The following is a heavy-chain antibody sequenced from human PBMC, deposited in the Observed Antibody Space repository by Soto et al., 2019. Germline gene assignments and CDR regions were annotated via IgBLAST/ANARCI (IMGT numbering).Heavy chain of an antibody. Sequence: SVKVSRKASGGTFSSYAISWVRQAPGQGLEWMGGIIPIFGTANYAQKFQGRVTITADESTSTAYMELSSLRSEDTAVYYCASRAGYYKRSLAYYYYYYGMDVWGQGTTVTVSS. V-gene: IGHV1-69*13. CDR3: ASRAGYYKRSLAYYYYYYGMDV. CDR2: IIPIFGTA. J-gene: IGHJ6*02. D-gene: IGHD3-9*01. CDR1: GGTFSSYA.